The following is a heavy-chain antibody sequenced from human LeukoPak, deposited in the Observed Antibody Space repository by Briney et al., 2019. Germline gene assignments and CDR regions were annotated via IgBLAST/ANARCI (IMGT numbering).Heavy chain of an antibody. J-gene: IGHJ4*02. Sequence: ASVTASCKASGYTFTSYYMHWVRQAPGQGLEWMGWINPNSGGTNYAQKFQGRVTMIRDTSISTAYMELSRLRSDDTAVYYCARVIGTYSSSWHGEFDYWGQGTVVTVSS. CDR1: GYTFTSYY. CDR3: ARVIGTYSSSWHGEFDY. V-gene: IGHV1-2*02. D-gene: IGHD6-13*01. CDR2: INPNSGGT.